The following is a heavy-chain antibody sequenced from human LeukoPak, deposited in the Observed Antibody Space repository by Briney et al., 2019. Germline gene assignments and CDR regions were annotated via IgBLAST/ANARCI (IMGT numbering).Heavy chain of an antibody. CDR2: ISSSSSYI. CDR3: ARHIDYDFWSGYYPSYGMDV. D-gene: IGHD3-3*01. CDR1: GFTFSSYS. Sequence: GGSLRLSCAASGFTFSSYSMNWVRQAPGKGLEWVSSISSSSSYIYYADSVKGRFTISRDNAKNSLYLQMNSLRAEDTAVYYCARHIDYDFWSGYYPSYGMDVWGQGTTVTVSS. V-gene: IGHV3-21*01. J-gene: IGHJ6*02.